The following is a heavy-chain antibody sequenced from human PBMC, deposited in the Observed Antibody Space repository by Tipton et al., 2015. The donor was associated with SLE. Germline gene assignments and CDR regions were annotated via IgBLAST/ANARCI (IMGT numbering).Heavy chain of an antibody. CDR2: IYTSGST. Sequence: TLSLTCSVSGGSISSGSYYWSWIRQPAGKGLEWIGYIYTSGSTNYNPSLKSRVTISVDTSKNQFSLKLTSVTAADMAVYYCARAGQWLYSDAFDIWGQGTMVTVSS. CDR1: GGSISSGSYY. D-gene: IGHD6-19*01. J-gene: IGHJ3*02. CDR3: ARAGQWLYSDAFDI. V-gene: IGHV4-61*09.